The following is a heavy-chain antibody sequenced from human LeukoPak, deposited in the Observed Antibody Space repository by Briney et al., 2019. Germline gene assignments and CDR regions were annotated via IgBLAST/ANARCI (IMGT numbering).Heavy chain of an antibody. CDR1: GGSFSGYY. D-gene: IGHD5-18*01. Sequence: SETLSLTCAVYGGSFSGYYWSWIRQPPGKGLEWIGEINHSGSTNYNPSLKSRVTISVDTSKNQFSLQLNSATPEDTAVYFCARGLDTALAYWGQGTLVTVSS. J-gene: IGHJ4*02. CDR2: INHSGST. V-gene: IGHV4-34*01. CDR3: ARGLDTALAY.